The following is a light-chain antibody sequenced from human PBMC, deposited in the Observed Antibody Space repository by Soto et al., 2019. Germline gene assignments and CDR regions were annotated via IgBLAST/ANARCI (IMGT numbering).Light chain of an antibody. CDR2: DAS. CDR1: QSVSSN. Sequence: DIVLTQSPATLSLSPGERATLSCRASQSVSSNLAWYQQKPGQAPRLLIYDASNRATGIPARFSGSGSGTDFTLTISTLEPEDVAVYYCQQRSAWPPITFGQGTRLEIK. V-gene: IGKV3-11*01. CDR3: QQRSAWPPIT. J-gene: IGKJ5*01.